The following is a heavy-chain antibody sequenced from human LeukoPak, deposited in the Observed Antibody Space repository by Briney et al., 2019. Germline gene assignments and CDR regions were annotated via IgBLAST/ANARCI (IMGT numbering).Heavy chain of an antibody. D-gene: IGHD3-9*01. J-gene: IGHJ4*02. Sequence: ASVKVSCKASGGTFSSYAISWVRQAPGQGLEWMGGIIPIFGTANYAQKFQGRVTITADESTSTAYMELSSLRSEDTAVYYCARVTEDYDILTGYYRGYYFDYWGQGTLVTVSS. V-gene: IGHV1-69*13. CDR2: IIPIFGTA. CDR3: ARVTEDYDILTGYYRGYYFDY. CDR1: GGTFSSYA.